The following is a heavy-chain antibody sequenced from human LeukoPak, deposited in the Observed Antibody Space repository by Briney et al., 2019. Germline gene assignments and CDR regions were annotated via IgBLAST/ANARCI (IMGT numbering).Heavy chain of an antibody. CDR2: IYYSGST. Sequence: PSETLSLTCTVSGGSISSSSYYWGWIRQPPGKGLEWIGSIYYSGSTYYNPSLKSRVTISVDTSKNQFSLKLSSVTAADTAVYYCARDIVVVPAAIFWFDPWGQGTLVTVS. CDR1: GGSISSSSYY. D-gene: IGHD2-2*01. J-gene: IGHJ5*02. CDR3: ARDIVVVPAAIFWFDP. V-gene: IGHV4-39*07.